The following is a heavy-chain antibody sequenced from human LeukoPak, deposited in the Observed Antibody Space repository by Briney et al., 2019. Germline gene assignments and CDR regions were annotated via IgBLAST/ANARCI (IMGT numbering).Heavy chain of an antibody. V-gene: IGHV5-51*01. CDR1: GYSFTTYW. J-gene: IGHJ4*02. D-gene: IGHD4-17*01. Sequence: GESLKISRKVSGYSFTTYWIAWVRQMPGKGLEGMRIIYPGDSDTRYSPSFQGQVTISAAKSISTACLQWTGLNVSDTAMYYCARGYTVTGAYFDYWGQGTLVTVSS. CDR3: ARGYTVTGAYFDY. CDR2: IYPGDSDT.